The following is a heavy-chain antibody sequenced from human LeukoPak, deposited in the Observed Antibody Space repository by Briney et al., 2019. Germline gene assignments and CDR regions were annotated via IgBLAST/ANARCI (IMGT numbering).Heavy chain of an antibody. CDR1: GFTFRSYA. V-gene: IGHV3-23*01. D-gene: IGHD3-22*01. Sequence: GGSLRLSCAASGFTFRSYAMSWVRQAPGKGLEWVSAISGSGGSTYYADSVKGRFSISRDNSKNTLYLHLNSLRAEDTAVYYCAKPNYYDCSGFDIGVYYWGQGTLVPVSP. J-gene: IGHJ4*02. CDR3: AKPNYYDCSGFDIGVYY. CDR2: ISGSGGST.